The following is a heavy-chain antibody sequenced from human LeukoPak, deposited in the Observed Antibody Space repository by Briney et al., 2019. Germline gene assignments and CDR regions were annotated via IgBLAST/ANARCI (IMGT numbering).Heavy chain of an antibody. J-gene: IGHJ3*02. CDR3: ARDSGGYDDDAFDI. V-gene: IGHV4-38-2*02. CDR1: GYSISSGYY. Sequence: SETLSLTCTVSGYSISSGYYWGWIRQPPGKELEWIGSIYHSGSTYYNPSLKSRVTISVDTSKNQFSLKLSSVTAADTAVYYCARDSGGYDDDAFDIWGQGTMVTVSS. D-gene: IGHD5-12*01. CDR2: IYHSGST.